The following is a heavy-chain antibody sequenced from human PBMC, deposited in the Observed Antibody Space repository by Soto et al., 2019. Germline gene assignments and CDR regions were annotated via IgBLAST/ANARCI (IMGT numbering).Heavy chain of an antibody. CDR3: ARGHYSMDV. CDR2: INTVSDT. CDR1: GFMFSDYS. V-gene: IGHV3-11*03. J-gene: IGHJ6*02. Sequence: QVPLMQSGGGLVKPGGSLRLSCAASGFMFSDYSMTWIRQTPVRGLEWVAYINTVSDTNYADSVRGRFTIYRENAMNSLFLQMNSLRVEDSAVYYCARGHYSMDVWGQGTTVIVSS.